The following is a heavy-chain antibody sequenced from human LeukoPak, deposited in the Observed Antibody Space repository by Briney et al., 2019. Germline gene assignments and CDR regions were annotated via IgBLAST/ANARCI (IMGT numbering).Heavy chain of an antibody. CDR1: GFTFSSYS. CDR3: AREVVALDY. V-gene: IGHV3-48*01. J-gene: IGHJ4*02. D-gene: IGHD2-15*01. Sequence: PGGSLRLSCAASGFTFSSYSMNWVRQAPGKGLEWVSYISSSTSTITYADSVRGRFTISRDNAENSLYLQMNSLRAEDTAVYYCAREVVALDYWGQGTLVFVSS. CDR2: ISSSTSTI.